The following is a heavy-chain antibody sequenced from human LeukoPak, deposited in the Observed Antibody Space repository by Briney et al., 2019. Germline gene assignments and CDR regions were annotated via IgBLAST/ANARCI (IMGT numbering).Heavy chain of an antibody. CDR2: IIPIFGTA. CDR3: ARDRIGSTWRSVFDF. CDR1: GGTFSSYA. J-gene: IGHJ4*02. V-gene: IGHV1-69*13. Sequence: GASVKVSCKASGGTFSSYAISWVRQAPGQGLEWMGGIIPIFGTANYAQKFQGRVTITADESTSTAYMDLNSLTSEDTAVYYCARDRIGSTWRSVFDFWGQGTLVTVSS. D-gene: IGHD6-13*01.